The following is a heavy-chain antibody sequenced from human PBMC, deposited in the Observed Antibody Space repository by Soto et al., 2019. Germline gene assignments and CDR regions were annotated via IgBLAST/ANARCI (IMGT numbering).Heavy chain of an antibody. V-gene: IGHV1-69*01. CDR2: IIPIFGTA. CDR3: ARGRSYSTQSNYYYYGMDV. D-gene: IGHD1-26*01. J-gene: IGHJ6*02. CDR1: GGTFSSYA. Sequence: QVQLVQSGAEVKKPGSSVKVSCKASGGTFSSYAISWVRQAPGQGLEWMGGIIPIFGTANYAQKFQGRVTITADESTSTAYMELSSLRSEDTAVYYCARGRSYSTQSNYYYYGMDVWGQGTTVTVSS.